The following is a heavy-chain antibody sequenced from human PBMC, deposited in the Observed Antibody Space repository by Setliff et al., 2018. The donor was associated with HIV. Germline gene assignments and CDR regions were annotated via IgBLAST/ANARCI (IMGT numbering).Heavy chain of an antibody. D-gene: IGHD2-8*01. CDR1: GDTFSNSA. CDR2: IIPLYGTS. Sequence: SVKVSCKASGDTFSNSAIYWVRQAPGQGLEWMGGIIPLYGTSKYAQKFQGRVAITTDELMTTAYTELTSLRSEDTAVYFCASASGYCRSGVCYIGVHKTPDKYYCDSWGQGTLVTVSA. J-gene: IGHJ4*02. V-gene: IGHV1-69*05. CDR3: ASASGYCRSGVCYIGVHKTPDKYYCDS.